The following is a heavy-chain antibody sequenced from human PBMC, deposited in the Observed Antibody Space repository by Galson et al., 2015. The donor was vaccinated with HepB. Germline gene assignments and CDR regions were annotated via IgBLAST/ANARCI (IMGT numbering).Heavy chain of an antibody. CDR1: GFTFSSFA. V-gene: IGHV3-23*01. D-gene: IGHD6-6*01. CDR2: ISGSGGST. Sequence: SLRLSCAASGFTFSSFAMSWVRQAPGKGLEWVSVISGSGGSTHYADSVKGRFTISRDNSKNTLYLQMNSLSAEDTAVYYCAKDRTSSSPAPDYWGQGTLVTVSS. CDR3: AKDRTSSSPAPDY. J-gene: IGHJ4*02.